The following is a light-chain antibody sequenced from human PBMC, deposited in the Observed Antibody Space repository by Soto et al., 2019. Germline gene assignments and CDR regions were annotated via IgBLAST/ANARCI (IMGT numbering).Light chain of an antibody. CDR2: SNN. V-gene: IGLV1-44*01. CDR1: SANIGSNT. CDR3: AAWDDSLYGYLV. Sequence: QSVLTQPPSASGTPGQSVTISCSGSSANIGSNTVNWYQQLPGTAPKLLIYSNNQRPPGVPDRFSGSESGTSASLAISGPQSEAEDDYYCAAWDDSLYGYLVFGGGTKLTVL. J-gene: IGLJ2*01.